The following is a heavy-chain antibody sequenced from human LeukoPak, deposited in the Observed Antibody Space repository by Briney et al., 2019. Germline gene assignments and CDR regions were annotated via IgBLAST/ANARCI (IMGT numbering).Heavy chain of an antibody. CDR2: IYYSGST. V-gene: IGHV4-39*01. J-gene: IGHJ4*02. D-gene: IGHD6-6*01. CDR1: GGSISSSSYY. CDR3: ARGLAPFDY. Sequence: SETLPLTCTVSGGSISSSSYYCGWIRQPPGKGLEWIGSIYYSGSTYYNPSLKSRVTISVDTSKNQFSLKLSSVTAADTAVYYCARGLAPFDYWGQGTLVTVSS.